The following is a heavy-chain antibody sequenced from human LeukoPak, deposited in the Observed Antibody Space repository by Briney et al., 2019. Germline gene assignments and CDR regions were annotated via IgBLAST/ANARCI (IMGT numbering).Heavy chain of an antibody. CDR3: ARDRMISGSYYGGGDY. Sequence: SVKVSCKASGGTFSSYAISWVRQAPGQGLEWMGGIIPIFGTANYAQKFQGRVTITADESTSTAYMELSSLRSEDTAVYYCARDRMISGSYYGGGDYRGQGTLVTVSS. J-gene: IGHJ4*02. CDR1: GGTFSSYA. D-gene: IGHD1-26*01. CDR2: IIPIFGTA. V-gene: IGHV1-69*13.